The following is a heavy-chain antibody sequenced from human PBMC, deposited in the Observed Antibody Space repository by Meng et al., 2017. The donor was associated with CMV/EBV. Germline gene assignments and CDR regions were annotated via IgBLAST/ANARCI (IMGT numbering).Heavy chain of an antibody. D-gene: IGHD6-13*01. CDR3: AKDPPPVLLIAAAGTPSYGMDV. V-gene: IGHV3-30*02. Sequence: GESLKISCAASGFTFSSYGMHWVRQAPGKGLEWVAFIRYDGSNKYYADSVKGRFTISRDNSKNTLDLQMNSLRAEDTAVYYCAKDPPPVLLIAAAGTPSYGMDVWGQGTTVTVSS. J-gene: IGHJ6*02. CDR1: GFTFSSYG. CDR2: IRYDGSNK.